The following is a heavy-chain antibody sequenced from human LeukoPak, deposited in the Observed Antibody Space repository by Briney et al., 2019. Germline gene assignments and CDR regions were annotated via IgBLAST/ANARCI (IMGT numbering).Heavy chain of an antibody. Sequence: ASVKVSCKASGYTFTSYDINWVRQATGQGLEWMRWMNPNSGNTGYAQKFQGRVTITRNTSISTAYMELSSLRSEDTAVYYCARVRGYCSSTSCMFDPWGQGTLVTVSS. CDR2: MNPNSGNT. CDR3: ARVRGYCSSTSCMFDP. V-gene: IGHV1-8*03. J-gene: IGHJ5*02. D-gene: IGHD2-2*01. CDR1: GYTFTSYD.